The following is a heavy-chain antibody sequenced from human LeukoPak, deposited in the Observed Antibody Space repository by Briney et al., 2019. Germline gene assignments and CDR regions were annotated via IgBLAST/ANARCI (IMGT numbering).Heavy chain of an antibody. CDR1: GGTFSSYA. CDR2: INPIFGTA. CDR3: ARGGDSDAFDI. Sequence: SVKVSCKASGGTFSSYATSWVRQAPGQGLEWMGGINPIFGTANYAQKFQGRVTITADKSTSTAYMELSSLRSEDTAVYYCARGGDSDAFDIWGQGTMVTVSS. V-gene: IGHV1-69*06. J-gene: IGHJ3*02. D-gene: IGHD2-21*02.